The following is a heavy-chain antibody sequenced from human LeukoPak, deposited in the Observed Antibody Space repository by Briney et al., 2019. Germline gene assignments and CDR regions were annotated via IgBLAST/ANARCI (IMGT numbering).Heavy chain of an antibody. CDR1: GGSISSSSYC. CDR3: ARQDYDFWSGYRNWFDP. V-gene: IGHV4-39*01. D-gene: IGHD3-3*01. Sequence: SETLSLTCTVSGGSISSSSYCWGWIRQPPGKGLEWIGSIYYSGSTYYNPSLKSRVTISVDTSKNQFSLKLSSVTAADTAVYYCARQDYDFWSGYRNWFDPWGQGTLVTVSS. J-gene: IGHJ5*02. CDR2: IYYSGST.